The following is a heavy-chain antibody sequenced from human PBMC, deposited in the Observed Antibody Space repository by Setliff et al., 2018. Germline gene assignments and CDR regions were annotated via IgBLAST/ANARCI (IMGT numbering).Heavy chain of an antibody. V-gene: IGHV1-69*13. Sequence: SVKVSCKASGGSFNNYPISWVRQAPGQGLEWMGGIIPMFRTGKYAQKFQGRVTITADDSTSTAYMELSSLRLEDTAVYYCARGKMDAVAVSGKYCVMDVWGQGTTVTVSS. J-gene: IGHJ6*02. CDR3: ARGKMDAVAVSGKYCVMDV. CDR2: IIPMFRTG. D-gene: IGHD6-19*01. CDR1: GGSFNNYP.